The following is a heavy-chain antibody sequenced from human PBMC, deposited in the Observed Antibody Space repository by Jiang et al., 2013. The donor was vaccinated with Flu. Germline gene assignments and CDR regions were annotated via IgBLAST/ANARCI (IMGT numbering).Heavy chain of an antibody. CDR1: GYTFPSYY. Sequence: GAEVKKPGASVKVSCKASGYTFPSYYIHWVRQAPGQGLEWMGMINPSGGSTSYAQKFQGRVTMTRDTSTSTVYMELSSLRSEDTAVYYCARAHRSGWSSDFDYWGQGTPVTVSS. CDR3: ARAHRSGWSSDFDY. D-gene: IGHD6-19*01. CDR2: INPSGGST. V-gene: IGHV1-46*01. J-gene: IGHJ4*02.